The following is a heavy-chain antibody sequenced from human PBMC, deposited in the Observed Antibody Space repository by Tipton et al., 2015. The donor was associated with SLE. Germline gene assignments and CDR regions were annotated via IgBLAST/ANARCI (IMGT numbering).Heavy chain of an antibody. V-gene: IGHV4-59*01. CDR1: GGSISNYY. CDR2: IYYSGNT. Sequence: LRLSCTVSGGSISNYYWNWIRQPPGKGLEWIGWIYYSGNTNYNPSLKSRVTMSVDTSKNQFSLKLSSVTAADTAFYFCARVRHDFGDNGRFYYYYMDVWGKGTTVTVSS. J-gene: IGHJ6*03. D-gene: IGHD4-17*01. CDR3: ARVRHDFGDNGRFYYYYMDV.